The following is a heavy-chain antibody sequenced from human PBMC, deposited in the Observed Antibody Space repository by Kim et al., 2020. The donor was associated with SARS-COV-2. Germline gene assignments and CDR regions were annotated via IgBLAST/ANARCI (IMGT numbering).Heavy chain of an antibody. CDR1: GGSFSGYY. CDR3: ARAGSRGYSYFPGLRVSPNFDP. D-gene: IGHD5-18*01. V-gene: IGHV4-34*01. CDR2: INHSGST. J-gene: IGHJ5*02. Sequence: SETLSLTCAVYGGSFSGYYWSWIRQPPGKGLEWIGEINHSGSTNYNPSLKSRVTISVDTSKNQFSLKLSSVTAAGTAVYYCARAGSRGYSYFPGLRVSPNFDPWGQGTLVTVSS.